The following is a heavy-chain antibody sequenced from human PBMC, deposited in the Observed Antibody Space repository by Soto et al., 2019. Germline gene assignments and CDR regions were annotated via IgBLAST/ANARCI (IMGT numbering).Heavy chain of an antibody. D-gene: IGHD6-13*01. CDR1: GGSISSSSYY. V-gene: IGHV4-39*01. CDR3: ASSRGIAAAGTTGKKPLYYYGMDV. CDR2: INNSGST. J-gene: IGHJ6*02. Sequence: SETLSLTCTVSGGSISSSSYYWGWIRQPPGKGLEWIGGINNSGSTYYNPALKSRVTISVDTSKNQFSLKLGSVPAADTAVYYCASSRGIAAAGTTGKKPLYYYGMDVWGQGTTVTVSS.